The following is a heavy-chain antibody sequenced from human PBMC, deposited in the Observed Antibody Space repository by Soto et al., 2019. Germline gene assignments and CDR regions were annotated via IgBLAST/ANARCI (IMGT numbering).Heavy chain of an antibody. CDR3: ARGVAVAGTRY. Sequence: PSDTLSLTCTVSCGSISSGDYYWSWIRQPPGKGLEWIGYIYYSGSTYYNPSLKNRVTISVDTSKNQFSLKLSSVTAADTAVYYCARGVAVAGTRYWGQGTLVTVSS. J-gene: IGHJ4*02. V-gene: IGHV4-30-4*02. CDR1: CGSISSGDYY. D-gene: IGHD6-19*01. CDR2: IYYSGST.